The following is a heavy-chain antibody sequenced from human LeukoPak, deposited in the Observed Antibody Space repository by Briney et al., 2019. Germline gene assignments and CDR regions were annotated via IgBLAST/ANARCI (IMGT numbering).Heavy chain of an antibody. J-gene: IGHJ5*02. V-gene: IGHV5-51*01. Sequence: GEPLKISCKASGYSFTSYWIGWVRQMPGKGLEWMGIIYPGDSDTRYNPSFQGQVTISADKSISTAYLQWSSPKASDTAMYYCARHARYSRGYAPFDPWGQGTLVTVSS. CDR1: GYSFTSYW. CDR2: IYPGDSDT. CDR3: ARHARYSRGYAPFDP. D-gene: IGHD6-25*01.